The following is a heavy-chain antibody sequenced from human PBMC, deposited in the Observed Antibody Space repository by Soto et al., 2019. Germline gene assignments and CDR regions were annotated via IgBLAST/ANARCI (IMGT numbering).Heavy chain of an antibody. CDR1: GYRFTNFW. CDR3: ARAPHNHNDGDFDF. J-gene: IGHJ4*02. V-gene: IGHV5-51*01. Sequence: GESLKISCXGSGYRFTNFWIGWVRQRPGKGLEWMGIIYSRDSDTRYSPSFQGQVTISVDSSISTAYLQWSSLKASDTAIYYCARAPHNHNDGDFDFWGQGTLVTVSS. D-gene: IGHD1-1*01. CDR2: IYSRDSDT.